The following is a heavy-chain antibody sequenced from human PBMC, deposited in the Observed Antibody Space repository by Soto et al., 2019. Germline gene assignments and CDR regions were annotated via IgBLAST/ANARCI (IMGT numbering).Heavy chain of an antibody. J-gene: IGHJ4*02. CDR1: GFNFGGSW. CDR2: INPDGSGE. V-gene: IGHV3-7*04. Sequence: EVQLVESGGGLVQPGGSLRLSCAASGFNFGGSWMTWVRQALGKGLEWLAKINPDGSGEYYVDSVKGRFTISRDNAKSSLFFQMHSLRDEDTAVYFCAREHYFGLDYWGQGTLDTVSS. CDR3: AREHYFGLDY. D-gene: IGHD1-26*01.